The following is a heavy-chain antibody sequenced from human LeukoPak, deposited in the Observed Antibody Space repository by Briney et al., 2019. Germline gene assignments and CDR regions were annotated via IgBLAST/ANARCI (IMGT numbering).Heavy chain of an antibody. CDR1: GGSFSGYY. D-gene: IGHD4-17*01. Sequence: SETLSLTCAVYGGSFSGYYWSWIRQPPGKGLEWIGKINHSGSTNYNPSLKSRVTISVDTSKNQFSLKLSSVTAADTAVYYCARGRDYGDYVGDFDYWGQGTLVTVSS. CDR2: INHSGST. V-gene: IGHV4-34*01. J-gene: IGHJ4*02. CDR3: ARGRDYGDYVGDFDY.